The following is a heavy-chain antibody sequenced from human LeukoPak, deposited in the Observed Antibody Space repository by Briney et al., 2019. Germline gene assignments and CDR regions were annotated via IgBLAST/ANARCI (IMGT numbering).Heavy chain of an antibody. Sequence: GGCLRLSCTASGFIFSNSWMTWVRQAPGKGLEWVANINQSGNETYYVDPVKGRFTISRDNAKKSLFLQMNSLTVDDTAVYHCASGDNFDYWGQGALVTVTS. CDR2: INQSGNET. V-gene: IGHV3-7*01. D-gene: IGHD7-27*01. J-gene: IGHJ4*02. CDR1: GFIFSNSW. CDR3: ASGDNFDY.